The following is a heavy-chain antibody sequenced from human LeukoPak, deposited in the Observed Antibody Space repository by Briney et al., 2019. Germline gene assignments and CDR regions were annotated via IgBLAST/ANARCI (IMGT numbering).Heavy chain of an antibody. D-gene: IGHD2-15*01. Sequence: PGGSLRVSCAASGFTFSSYAMTWVRQAPGKGLEWVSVISGDGGTTFCADSVKGRFTISRDNSKNTLYMEMNSLRAEDTAVYYCAKESYCSSGRCFFFENWGQGTLVTVSS. CDR3: AKESYCSSGRCFFFEN. J-gene: IGHJ4*02. CDR1: GFTFSSYA. CDR2: ISGDGGTT. V-gene: IGHV3-23*01.